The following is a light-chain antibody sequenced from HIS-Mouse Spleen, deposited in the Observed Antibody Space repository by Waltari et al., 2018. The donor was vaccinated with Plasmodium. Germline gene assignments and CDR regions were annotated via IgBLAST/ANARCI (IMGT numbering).Light chain of an antibody. CDR1: ALPKQY. Sequence: SYELTQPPSVSVSPGQTARTTCSGDALPKQYAYWYQQKSGQAPVLVLYEDSKRPSGIPERFSGSSSGTMATLTISGAQVEDEADYYCYSTDSSGNHRVFGGGTKLTVL. CDR3: YSTDSSGNHRV. CDR2: EDS. V-gene: IGLV3-10*01. J-gene: IGLJ3*02.